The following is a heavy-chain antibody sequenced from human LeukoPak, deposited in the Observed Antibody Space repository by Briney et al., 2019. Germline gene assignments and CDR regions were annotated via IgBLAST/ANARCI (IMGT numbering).Heavy chain of an antibody. D-gene: IGHD1-1*01. Sequence: GGSLRLSCAASGFTFSSYGMHWVRQAPGKGLEWVAVIWYDGSNKYYADSVKGRFTISRDNSKNTLYLRMNSLRAEDTAVYYCARERRGNWFDPWGQGTLVTVSS. CDR1: GFTFSSYG. CDR2: IWYDGSNK. V-gene: IGHV3-33*01. J-gene: IGHJ5*02. CDR3: ARERRGNWFDP.